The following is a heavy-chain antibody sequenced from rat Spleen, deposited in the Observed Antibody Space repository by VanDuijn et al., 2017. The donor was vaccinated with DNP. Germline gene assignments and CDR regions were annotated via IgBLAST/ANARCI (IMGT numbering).Heavy chain of an antibody. CDR2: ISYDGSST. CDR1: GFTFRDHN. Sequence: EVQLVESGGGPVQPGRSLKLSCAASGFTFRDHNMAWVRQAPKKGLEWVATISYDGSSTYYRDSVKGRFIISRDNAKSTLYLQMDSLRSEDTATYYCATHLGMGIDYFDYWGQGVMVTVSS. J-gene: IGHJ2*01. CDR3: ATHLGMGIDYFDY. D-gene: IGHD1-7*01. V-gene: IGHV5-7*01.